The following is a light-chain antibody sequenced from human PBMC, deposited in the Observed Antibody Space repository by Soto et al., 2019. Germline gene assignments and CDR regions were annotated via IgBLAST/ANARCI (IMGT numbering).Light chain of an antibody. CDR3: QQYHSYPAT. Sequence: DIQMTQSPSTLSASVGDRVTITCRASLSITTWLAWYQQKPGKAPKLLIYKASTLESGVPSRFSGSGSGTEFTLTISSLQPDDFAIYYCQQYHSYPATFGQGTKVDIK. CDR2: KAS. V-gene: IGKV1-5*03. CDR1: LSITTW. J-gene: IGKJ1*01.